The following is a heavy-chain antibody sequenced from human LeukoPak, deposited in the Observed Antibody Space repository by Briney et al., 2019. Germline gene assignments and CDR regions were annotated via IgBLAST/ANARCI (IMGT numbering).Heavy chain of an antibody. J-gene: IGHJ4*02. V-gene: IGHV3-30*03. CDR2: ISYDGGKK. CDR1: GFTLSSHG. Sequence: GGSLRLSCVVSGFTLSSHGMHWVRQAPGKGLEWVAVISYDGGKKSYADSVKGRFTISRDNSKNTLYLQMDSLRVEDTAVYYCARDRAWDYLDSWDQGPLVTVSS. CDR3: ARDRAWDYLDS. D-gene: IGHD1-26*01.